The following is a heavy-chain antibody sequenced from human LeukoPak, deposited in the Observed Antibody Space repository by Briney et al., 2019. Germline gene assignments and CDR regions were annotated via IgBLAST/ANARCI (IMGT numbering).Heavy chain of an antibody. D-gene: IGHD3-16*01. CDR3: ARGTGGEGGRTVGAFDI. CDR1: GGTFSSYA. CDR2: IIPIFGTA. Sequence: SVKVSCKASGGTFSSYAISWVRQAPGQGLEWMGGIIPIFGTANYAQKFQGRVTITADESTSTAYMELSSLRSEDTAVYYCARGTGGEGGRTVGAFDIWGQGTMVTVSS. V-gene: IGHV1-69*13. J-gene: IGHJ3*02.